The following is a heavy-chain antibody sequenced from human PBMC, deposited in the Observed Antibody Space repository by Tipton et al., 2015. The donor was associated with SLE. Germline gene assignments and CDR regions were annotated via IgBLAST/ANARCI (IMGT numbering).Heavy chain of an antibody. Sequence: TLSLTCAVYGGSFSGYYWSWIRQPPGKGLEWIGEINHSGSTNHNPSLKSRVTISVDTSKNQFSLKLSSVTAADTAVYYCARWVPRGITGTTDSDYWGQGTLVTVSS. CDR2: INHSGST. D-gene: IGHD1-7*01. CDR3: ARWVPRGITGTTDSDY. CDR1: GGSFSGYY. V-gene: IGHV4-34*01. J-gene: IGHJ4*02.